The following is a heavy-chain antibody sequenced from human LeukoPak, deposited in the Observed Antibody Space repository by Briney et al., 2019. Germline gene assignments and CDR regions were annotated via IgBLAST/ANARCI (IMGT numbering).Heavy chain of an antibody. Sequence: PGGSLRLSCAASGFTFSSYGMHWVRQAPGKGLEWVAFIRYDGSNKYYADSVKGRFTISRDNSKNTLYLQMNSLRAEDTAVYYCARNGLRWSGGYFDYWGQGTLVTVSS. J-gene: IGHJ4*02. CDR1: GFTFSSYG. D-gene: IGHD4-23*01. V-gene: IGHV3-30*02. CDR3: ARNGLRWSGGYFDY. CDR2: IRYDGSNK.